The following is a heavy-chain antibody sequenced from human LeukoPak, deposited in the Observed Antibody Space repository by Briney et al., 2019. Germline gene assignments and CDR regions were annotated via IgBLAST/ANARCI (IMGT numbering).Heavy chain of an antibody. V-gene: IGHV3-30*18. CDR1: GFTFSSYG. J-gene: IGHJ4*02. CDR2: ISYDGSNK. Sequence: PGGSLRLSCAASGFTFSSYGMHWARQAPGKGLEWVAVISYDGSNKYYADSVKGRFTISRDNSKNTLYLQMNSLRAEDTAVYYCAKDYLIAVAGTFEYWGQGTLVTVSS. CDR3: AKDYLIAVAGTFEY. D-gene: IGHD6-19*01.